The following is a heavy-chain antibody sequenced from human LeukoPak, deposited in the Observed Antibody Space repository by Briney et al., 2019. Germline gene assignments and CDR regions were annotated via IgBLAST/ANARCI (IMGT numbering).Heavy chain of an antibody. CDR2: IYYSGST. Sequence: SETLSLTCTVSGGSISSYYWSWIRQPPGKGLEWIGYIYYSGSTNYNPSLKSRVTISVDTSKNQFSLKLSSVTAADTAVYYCARESGADYYDSSGYQVDIWGQGTMVTVSS. V-gene: IGHV4-59*01. J-gene: IGHJ3*02. D-gene: IGHD3-22*01. CDR1: GGSISSYY. CDR3: ARESGADYYDSSGYQVDI.